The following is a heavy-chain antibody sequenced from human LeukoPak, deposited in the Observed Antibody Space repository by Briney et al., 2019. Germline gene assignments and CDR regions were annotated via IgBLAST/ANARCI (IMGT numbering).Heavy chain of an antibody. CDR1: GFTFSDYF. V-gene: IGHV3-11*01. J-gene: IGHJ5*02. D-gene: IGHD1-1*01. Sequence: GGSLRLSCAASGFTFSDYFMNWIRQAPGKGLEWVSHISRSGSIIYYADSVKGRFTISRDNAKNSLYLQMNRLRAEDTAVYYCARGPTGSSNWFDPWGQGTLVTVSS. CDR2: ISRSGSII. CDR3: ARGPTGSSNWFDP.